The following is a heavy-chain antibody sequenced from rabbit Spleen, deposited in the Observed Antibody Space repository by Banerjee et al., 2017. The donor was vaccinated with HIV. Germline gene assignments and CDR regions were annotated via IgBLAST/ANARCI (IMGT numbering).Heavy chain of an antibody. CDR1: GVSFSGDSY. CDR3: ARDLTGVIGWNFKL. D-gene: IGHD1-1*01. V-gene: IGHV1S40*01. Sequence: QSLEESGGDLVKPGASLTLTCIASGVSFSGDSYICWVRQAPGKGLEWIVCIDIGSSGFTYYANWAKGRFTISKTSSTTVTLQMTSLTAADTATYFCARDLTGVIGWNFKLWGPGTLVTVS. J-gene: IGHJ4*01. CDR2: IDIGSSGFT.